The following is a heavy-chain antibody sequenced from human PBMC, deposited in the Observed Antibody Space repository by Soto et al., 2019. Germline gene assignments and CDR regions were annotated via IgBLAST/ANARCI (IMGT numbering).Heavy chain of an antibody. V-gene: IGHV4-39*01. Sequence: QLQLQESGPGLVKPSETLSLTCTVSGGSISSSSYYWGWIRQPPGKGLEWIGSIYYSGSTYYNPSLKSRVTISVDTSKNQFSLKLSSVTAADTAVYYCARLPDHYDFWRNLPFDPWGQGTLVTVSS. CDR3: ARLPDHYDFWRNLPFDP. D-gene: IGHD3-3*01. J-gene: IGHJ5*02. CDR1: GGSISSSSYY. CDR2: IYYSGST.